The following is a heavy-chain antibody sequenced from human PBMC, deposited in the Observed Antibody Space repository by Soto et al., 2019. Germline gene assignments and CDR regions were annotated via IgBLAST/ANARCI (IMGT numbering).Heavy chain of an antibody. CDR3: ARCRGATADYFDF. CDR1: GFTFSDYY. CDR2: ISSSTSYT. Sequence: QVQLVESGGGLVKPGGSLRLSCAVSGFTFSDYYMTWIRQAPGKGLEWVSYISSSTSYTNYADSLKGRFTISRDNAKKSLYLQMNSLRAEDTAVYYCARCRGATADYFDFWGQGTLVTVSS. J-gene: IGHJ4*02. V-gene: IGHV3-11*05. D-gene: IGHD1-26*01.